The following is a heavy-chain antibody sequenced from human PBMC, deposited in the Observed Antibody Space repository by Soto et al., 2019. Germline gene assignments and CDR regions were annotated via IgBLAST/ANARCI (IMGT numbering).Heavy chain of an antibody. Sequence: GGSLRLSCAASGFTFDDYAMHWARQVPGKGLEWVSGINWNSGSIGYGDSVKGRFAISRDNAKNSLHLQMNSLSAEDTAFYYCVKDESINWYSGHFRHWGQGTLVTVSS. CDR2: INWNSGSI. J-gene: IGHJ1*01. V-gene: IGHV3-9*01. CDR1: GFTFDDYA. CDR3: VKDESINWYSGHFRH. D-gene: IGHD6-13*01.